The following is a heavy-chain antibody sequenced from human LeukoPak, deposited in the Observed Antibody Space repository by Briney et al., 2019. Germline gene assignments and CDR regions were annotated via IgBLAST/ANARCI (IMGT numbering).Heavy chain of an antibody. D-gene: IGHD1-7*01. CDR2: ISSSSYI. CDR3: AGYPANWNYGTYYFDY. CDR1: GFTFSSYS. V-gene: IGHV3-21*01. Sequence: GGSLRLSCAASGFTFSSYSMNRVRQAPGKGLEWVSSISSSSYIYYADSVKGRFTISRDNAKNSLYLQMNSLRAEDTAVYYCAGYPANWNYGTYYFDYWGQGTLVTVSS. J-gene: IGHJ4*02.